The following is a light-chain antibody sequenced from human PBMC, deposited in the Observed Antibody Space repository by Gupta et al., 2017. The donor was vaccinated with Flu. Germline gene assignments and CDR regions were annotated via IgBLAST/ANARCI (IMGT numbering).Light chain of an antibody. CDR2: EVS. CDR1: SSDVGAYNY. V-gene: IGLV2-8*01. CDR3: SSYAGSNNVV. J-gene: IGLJ2*01. Sequence: SVTISCTGTSSDVGAYNYVSWYQQHPGKAPKLMIYEVSKRPSGVPDRFSGSKSGNTASLTVSGLQAEDEADYYCSSYAGSNNVVFGGGTKLTVL.